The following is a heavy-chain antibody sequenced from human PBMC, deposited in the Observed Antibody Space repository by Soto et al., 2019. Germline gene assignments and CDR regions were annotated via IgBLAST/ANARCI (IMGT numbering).Heavy chain of an antibody. CDR2: MNPKSGNT. D-gene: IGHD1-1*01. J-gene: IGHJ6*02. CDR3: ARESTGTASMDV. CDR1: GYTFTSYD. V-gene: IGHV1-8*01. Sequence: QVQLVQSVAEVKKHGASVKVSCKASGYTFTSYDINWVRQATGQGLGRMGWMNPKSGNTGYAQKFQGRVTMTRNTSQSTAYMELSSLRSEATAVYFCARESTGTASMDVWGQGTTVTFSS.